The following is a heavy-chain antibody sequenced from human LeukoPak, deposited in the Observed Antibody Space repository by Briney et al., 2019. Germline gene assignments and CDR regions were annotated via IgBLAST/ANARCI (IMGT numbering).Heavy chain of an antibody. D-gene: IGHD3-3*01. CDR3: AKDQAGYNFWSDS. CDR1: GFTFSIYS. CDR2: ITSSGDNT. V-gene: IGHV3-23*01. J-gene: IGHJ4*02. Sequence: GGSLRLSCAASGFTFSIYSMSWVRQAPGKGLEWVSSITSSGDNTFYTDPVKGRFIISRDNSKDMLYLQMNSLRADDTAVYYCAKDQAGYNFWSDSWGQGTLVTVSS.